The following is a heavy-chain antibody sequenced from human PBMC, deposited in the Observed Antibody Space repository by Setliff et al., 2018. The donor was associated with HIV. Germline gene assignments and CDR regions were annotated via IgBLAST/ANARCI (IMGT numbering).Heavy chain of an antibody. CDR2: INPKSGVT. D-gene: IGHD2-15*01. J-gene: IGHJ4*02. CDR3: ARDLIRITPHGDLPF. V-gene: IGHV1-2*06. Sequence: ASVKVSCKASGYTFTDYYMHWVRQAPGHGLEWVGRINPKSGVTSYAQNFRARVTMTRDTSSTTAYMELSTLRSDDTALYYCARDLIRITPHGDLPFWGQGTLVTVSS. CDR1: GYTFTDYY.